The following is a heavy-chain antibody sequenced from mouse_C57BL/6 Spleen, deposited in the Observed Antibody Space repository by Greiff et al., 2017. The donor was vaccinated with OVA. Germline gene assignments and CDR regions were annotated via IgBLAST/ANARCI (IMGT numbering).Heavy chain of an antibody. V-gene: IGHV1-61*01. CDR1: GYTFTSYW. Sequence: QVQLQQPGAELVRPGSSVKLSCKASGYTFTSYWMDWVKQRPGQGLEWIGNIYPSDSETHYNQTFKDKATLTVDKSSSTAYMQLSSLTSEDSAVYYCARATPTVVPTGYFDVWGTGTTVTVSS. CDR2: IYPSDSET. D-gene: IGHD1-1*01. CDR3: ARATPTVVPTGYFDV. J-gene: IGHJ1*03.